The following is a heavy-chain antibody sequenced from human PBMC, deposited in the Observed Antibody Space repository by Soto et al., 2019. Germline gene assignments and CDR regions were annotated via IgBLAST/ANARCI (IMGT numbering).Heavy chain of an antibody. CDR3: AREKDAFDI. CDR2: IIPMFGAV. Sequence: QVQLVQSGAEVKKPGSSVKVSCKASGGTFDSYALSWVRQAPGQGLEWVGGIIPMFGAVHYAQTFHARVMIRADGSTNTAYLELSSLTSEDTAVYYCAREKDAFDIWGQGTRITVSS. CDR1: GGTFDSYA. V-gene: IGHV1-69*01. J-gene: IGHJ3*02.